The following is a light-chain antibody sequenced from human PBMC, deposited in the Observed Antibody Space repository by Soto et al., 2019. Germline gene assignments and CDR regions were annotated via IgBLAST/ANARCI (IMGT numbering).Light chain of an antibody. CDR1: QSLTSDY. CDR2: GAS. J-gene: IGKJ1*01. Sequence: EIVLTQSPGTLSLSPGERATLSCRASQSLTSDYLAWYQQKPGQTPRLLIHGASGRATGIPDRFSGSGSGTDFTLTISRLEPEDSAVYYCQQSGRPFGQGTKVDIK. CDR3: QQSGRP. V-gene: IGKV3-20*01.